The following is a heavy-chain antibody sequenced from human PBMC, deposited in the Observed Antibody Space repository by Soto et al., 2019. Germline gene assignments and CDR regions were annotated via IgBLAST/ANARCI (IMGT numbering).Heavy chain of an antibody. Sequence: QVQLQESGPGLVKPSQTLSLTCTVSGGSISSGGYCWSWIRQHPGKGLEWIGYTKYSGSTYYNPSLXSXXTISVDTSKNQFSLKLSSVTAADTAVYYCARDYGGAWYFDLWGHGTLVTVSS. J-gene: IGHJ2*01. V-gene: IGHV4-31*03. CDR3: ARDYGGAWYFDL. CDR2: TKYSGST. D-gene: IGHD3-16*01. CDR1: GGSISSGGYC.